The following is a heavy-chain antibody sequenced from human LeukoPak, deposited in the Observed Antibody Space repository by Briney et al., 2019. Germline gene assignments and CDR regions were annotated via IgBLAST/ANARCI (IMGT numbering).Heavy chain of an antibody. D-gene: IGHD2-8*01. J-gene: IGHJ5*02. CDR3: ARDVYAKTYNWFDP. Sequence: SGTLSLTCAVSGGSISSSNWWSWVRQPPGKGLEWIGEIYHSGSTNYNPSLKSRVTISVDKSKNQFSLKLSSVTAADTAVYYCARDVYAKTYNWFDPWGQGTLVTVSS. V-gene: IGHV4-4*02. CDR1: GGSISSSNW. CDR2: IYHSGST.